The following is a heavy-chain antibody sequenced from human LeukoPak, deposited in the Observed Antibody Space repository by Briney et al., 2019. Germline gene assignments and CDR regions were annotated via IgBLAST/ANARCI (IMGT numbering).Heavy chain of an antibody. CDR2: FDPEDGET. Sequence: ASVKVSCKVFGYTLTELSMHWVRQAPGRGLEGMGGFDPEDGETIYAQKFQGRVTMTEDTSTDTAYMELSSLRSEDTAVYYCATVPVDIVATIQTDFDYWGQGTLVTVSS. V-gene: IGHV1-24*01. J-gene: IGHJ4*02. D-gene: IGHD5-12*01. CDR1: GYTLTELS. CDR3: ATVPVDIVATIQTDFDY.